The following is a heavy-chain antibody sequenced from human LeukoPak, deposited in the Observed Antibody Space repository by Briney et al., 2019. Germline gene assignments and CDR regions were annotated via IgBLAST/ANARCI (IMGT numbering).Heavy chain of an antibody. V-gene: IGHV1-69*04. CDR1: GGTFSSYA. Sequence: VASVKVSCKASGGTFSSYAISWVRQAPGQGLEWMGRIIPILGIANYAQKFQGRVTITADKSTSTAYMELSSLRSEDTAVYYCARGPFDILTGYYFDYWGQGTLVTVSS. CDR3: ARGPFDILTGYYFDY. J-gene: IGHJ4*02. CDR2: IIPILGIA. D-gene: IGHD3-9*01.